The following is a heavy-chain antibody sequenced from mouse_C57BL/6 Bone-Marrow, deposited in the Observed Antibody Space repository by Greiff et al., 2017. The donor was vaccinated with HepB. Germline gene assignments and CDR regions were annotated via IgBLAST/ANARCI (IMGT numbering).Heavy chain of an antibody. CDR2: ISSGGSYT. Sequence: EVKLVESGGDLMKPGGSLKLSCAASGFTFSSYGMSWVRQTPDKRLEWVATISSGGSYTYYPDSVKGRFTISRDNAKNTLYLQMSSLKSEDTAMYYCARRGYYYAMDYWGQGTSVTVSS. V-gene: IGHV5-6*02. CDR3: ARRGYYYAMDY. CDR1: GFTFSSYG. J-gene: IGHJ4*01.